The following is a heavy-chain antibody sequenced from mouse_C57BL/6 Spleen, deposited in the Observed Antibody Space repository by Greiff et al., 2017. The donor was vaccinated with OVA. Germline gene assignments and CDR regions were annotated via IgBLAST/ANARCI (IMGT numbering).Heavy chain of an antibody. J-gene: IGHJ4*01. CDR3: AFITTDAMDY. V-gene: IGHV1-69*01. D-gene: IGHD1-1*01. Sequence: VQLQQSGAELVMPGASVKLSCKASGYTFTSYWMHWVKQRPGQGLEWIGEIDPSDSYTNYNQKFKGKSTLTVDKSSSTAYMQLSSLTSEDSAVYYCAFITTDAMDYWGQGTSVTVSS. CDR2: IDPSDSYT. CDR1: GYTFTSYW.